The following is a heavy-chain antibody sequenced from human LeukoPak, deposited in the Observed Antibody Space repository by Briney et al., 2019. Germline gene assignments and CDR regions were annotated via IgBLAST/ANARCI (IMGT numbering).Heavy chain of an antibody. Sequence: ASVKVSCKASGYTFTSYVVHWVRQTPGQRLEWMGWINVGNGDTKYSQNFQGRVTITRDASASTAYMEVSSLRSEDMTVYYCARSPRSGWYWDYWGQGTLVTVSS. J-gene: IGHJ4*02. CDR1: GYTFTSYV. CDR2: INVGNGDT. CDR3: ARSPRSGWYWDY. D-gene: IGHD6-19*01. V-gene: IGHV1-3*01.